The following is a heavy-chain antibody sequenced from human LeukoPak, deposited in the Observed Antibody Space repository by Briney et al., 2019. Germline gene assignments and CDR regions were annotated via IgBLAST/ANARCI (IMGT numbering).Heavy chain of an antibody. CDR1: GGSISSSSYY. V-gene: IGHV4-39*01. Sequence: PSETLSLTCTVSGGSISSSSYYWGWIRQPPGKGLEWIGSIYYSGSTYYNPSLKSRVTISVDTSKNQFSLKLSSVTAADTAVYYCARPSPPYYYGSGYYYYGMDVWGQGTTVTVSS. CDR3: ARPSPPYYYGSGYYYYGMDV. CDR2: IYYSGST. D-gene: IGHD3-10*01. J-gene: IGHJ6*02.